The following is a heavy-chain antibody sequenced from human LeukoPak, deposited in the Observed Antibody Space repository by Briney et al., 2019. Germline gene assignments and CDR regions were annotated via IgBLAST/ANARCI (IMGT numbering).Heavy chain of an antibody. CDR2: ISSSSSYI. V-gene: IGHV3-21*01. CDR1: GFTFSSYS. J-gene: IGHJ1*01. CDR3: ARAPVRVGATAEYFQH. D-gene: IGHD1-26*01. Sequence: PGGSLRLSCAASGFTFSSYSMNWVRQAPGKGLEWVSSISSSSSYIYYADSVKGRFTVSRDNAKNSLYLQMNSLRAEDTAVYYCARAPVRVGATAEYFQHWGQGTLVTVSS.